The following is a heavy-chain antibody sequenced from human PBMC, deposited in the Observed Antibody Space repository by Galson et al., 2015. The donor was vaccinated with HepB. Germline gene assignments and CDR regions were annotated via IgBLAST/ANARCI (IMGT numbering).Heavy chain of an antibody. CDR2: IYPSNSYT. D-gene: IGHD2-2*02. V-gene: IGHV5-10-1*01. CDR1: GYIFTTYY. Sequence: QSGAEVKKPGESLRISCKGSGYIFTTYYITWVRQMPGKGLEWMGRIYPSNSYTTCSPSFQGHVTISVDKSTSTAYLQWSSLKASDTAMYFCARHPPGGYCSGTSCYSADYYYGLDVWGQGTTVTVSS. J-gene: IGHJ6*02. CDR3: ARHPPGGYCSGTSCYSADYYYGLDV.